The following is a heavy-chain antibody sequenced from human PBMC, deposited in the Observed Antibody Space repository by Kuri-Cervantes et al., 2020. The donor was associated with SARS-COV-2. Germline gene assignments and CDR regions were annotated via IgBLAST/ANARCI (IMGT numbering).Heavy chain of an antibody. Sequence: GGSLRLSCAASGFTFSSYSMNWVRQAPGKGLEWVGRIKSKTDGGTTDYAAPVKGRFTVSRDDSKNTLYLQMNSLKTEDTAVYYCTTRVLRYFDWAENWFDPWGQGTLVTVSS. CDR3: TTRVLRYFDWAENWFDP. J-gene: IGHJ5*02. CDR2: IKSKTDGGTT. V-gene: IGHV3-15*01. D-gene: IGHD3-9*01. CDR1: GFTFSSYS.